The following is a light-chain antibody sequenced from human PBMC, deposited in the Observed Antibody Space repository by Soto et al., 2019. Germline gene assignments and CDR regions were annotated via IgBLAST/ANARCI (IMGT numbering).Light chain of an antibody. Sequence: QSALTPPASVSGSPGQSITISCTGTRSDIGAYPFVSWYQQHPGEVPKLMLYDVNVRPSGVSNRFSGSKSGNTASLTISGLQAEDEADYYCTSWTTSTTMIFGGGTKLTVL. V-gene: IGLV2-14*03. CDR2: DVN. CDR3: TSWTTSTTMI. CDR1: RSDIGAYPF. J-gene: IGLJ2*01.